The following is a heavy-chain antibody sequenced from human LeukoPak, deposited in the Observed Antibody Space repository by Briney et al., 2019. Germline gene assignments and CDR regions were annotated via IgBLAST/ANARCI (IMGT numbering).Heavy chain of an antibody. CDR1: GFTFSSYS. CDR3: ARAPLVIVVTAFDY. J-gene: IGHJ4*02. D-gene: IGHD2/OR15-2a*01. Sequence: GGSLRLSCAASGFTFSSYSMNWVRQAPGKGLEWVSSISSSSSYIYYADSVKGRFTISRDNAKNSLYLQMNSLRAEDTAVYYCARAPLVIVVTAFDYWGQGTLVTVSS. V-gene: IGHV3-21*01. CDR2: ISSSSSYI.